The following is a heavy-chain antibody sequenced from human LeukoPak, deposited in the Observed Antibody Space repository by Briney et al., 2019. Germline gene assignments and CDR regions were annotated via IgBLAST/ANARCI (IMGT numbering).Heavy chain of an antibody. Sequence: SETLSLTCTVSGGSIRGYYWSWIRQPPTKGLQWIGYIYYSGSTNYNPSLKSRVTVSVDTSKNQFSLRLTSVTAADTAVYYCAQGAVYSGGYYQLDYWGQGTLVTVSS. J-gene: IGHJ4*02. V-gene: IGHV4-59*08. CDR3: AQGAVYSGGYYQLDY. CDR2: IYYSGST. D-gene: IGHD1-26*01. CDR1: GGSIRGYY.